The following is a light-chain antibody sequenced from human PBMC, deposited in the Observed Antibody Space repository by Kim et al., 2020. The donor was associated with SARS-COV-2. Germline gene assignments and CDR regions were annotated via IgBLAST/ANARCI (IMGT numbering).Light chain of an antibody. CDR1: KLGDKY. CDR2: QDS. Sequence: VSPGQTASITCSGVKLGDKYACWYQQKPGQSPGLVIYQDSKRPSGIPERFSGSNSGNTATLTISGTQAMDEADYYCQAWDSSTYVFGTGTKVTVL. CDR3: QAWDSSTYV. J-gene: IGLJ1*01. V-gene: IGLV3-1*01.